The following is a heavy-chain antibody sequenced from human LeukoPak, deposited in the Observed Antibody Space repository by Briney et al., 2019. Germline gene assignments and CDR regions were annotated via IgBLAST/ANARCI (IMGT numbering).Heavy chain of an antibody. D-gene: IGHD6-13*01. CDR3: LTDLGSSRPNF. V-gene: IGHV3-7*01. CDR1: GFSFSTYW. J-gene: IGHJ4*02. Sequence: GECLRLSCAASGFSFSTYWMSWVRQAPGQGLEWVANIKQDGGEKYYGDSAKGRFTISRDNGKNSLFLQMNSLTAEDTAVYYCLTDLGSSRPNFWGQGILVTVST. CDR2: IKQDGGEK.